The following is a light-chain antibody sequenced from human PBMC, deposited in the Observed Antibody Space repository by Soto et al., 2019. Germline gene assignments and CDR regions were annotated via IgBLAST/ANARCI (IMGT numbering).Light chain of an antibody. CDR3: SAYAGSYTSYD. CDR2: DVN. CDR1: SSDVGGQYY. V-gene: IGLV2-11*01. J-gene: IGLJ1*01. Sequence: QSVLTQPRSVSGSPGQSVTISCTRTSSDVGGQYYVSWYQHHPAKGPKLIMYDVNKRPSGVPNRFSGSQSDHTPTLTIPGLQAEDGSDYYCSAYAGSYTSYDFASGTQV.